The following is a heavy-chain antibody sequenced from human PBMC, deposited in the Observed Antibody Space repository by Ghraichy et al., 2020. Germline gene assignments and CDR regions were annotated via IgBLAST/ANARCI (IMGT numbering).Heavy chain of an antibody. CDR1: GYTFTSYD. CDR2: MNPNSGNT. V-gene: IGHV1-8*01. CDR3: ARGGQLGSYYYYYMDV. Sequence: ASVKVSCKASGYTFTSYDINWVRQATGQGLEWMGWMNPNSGNTGYAQKFQGRVTMTRNTSISTAYMELSSLRSEDTAVYYCARGGQLGSYYYYYMDVWGKGTTVTVSS. J-gene: IGHJ6*03. D-gene: IGHD6-6*01.